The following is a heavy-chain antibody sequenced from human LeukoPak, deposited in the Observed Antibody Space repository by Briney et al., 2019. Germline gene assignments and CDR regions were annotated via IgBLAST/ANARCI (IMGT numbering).Heavy chain of an antibody. V-gene: IGHV4-39*01. CDR3: ARHFGT. CDR2: IYYSGST. J-gene: IGHJ4*02. D-gene: IGHD3/OR15-3a*01. Sequence: GSLRLSCAASGFTLSGYGMNWVRQAPGKGLEWIGSIYYSGSTYYNPSLKSRVTISVDTSKNQFSLKLRSVTAADTAVYYCARHFGTWGQGTLVTVSS. CDR1: GFTLSGYG.